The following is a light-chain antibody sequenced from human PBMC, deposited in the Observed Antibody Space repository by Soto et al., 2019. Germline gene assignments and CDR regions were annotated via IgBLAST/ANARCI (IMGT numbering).Light chain of an antibody. V-gene: IGKV3D-15*01. CDR2: DAS. Sequence: IVMTQSPATLSVAPGERVTFSCRASQSVRSNLAWYQQKPGQAPRLLIYDASTRATGIPARFSGSGSGTEFILTISSLQSEDFGVYYCQQYNNWPPITFGQGTRLEIK. CDR3: QQYNNWPPIT. J-gene: IGKJ5*01. CDR1: QSVRSN.